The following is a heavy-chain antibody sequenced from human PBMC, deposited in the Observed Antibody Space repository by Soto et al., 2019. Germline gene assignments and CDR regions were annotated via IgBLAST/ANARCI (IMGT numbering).Heavy chain of an antibody. Sequence: QVQLVQSGAEVKKTGSSVRVSCKASGGTFSSYRLNWLRQAPGHGLEWVGGIVPIRRAAEYAQGFQGRVTITADETTRTSYMELRSLKSQDTAVYYCGRDSGAQLSSSWGQGTLVTVSA. J-gene: IGHJ4*02. CDR2: IVPIRRAA. CDR1: GGTFSSYR. CDR3: GRDSGAQLSSS. D-gene: IGHD6-13*01. V-gene: IGHV1-69*01.